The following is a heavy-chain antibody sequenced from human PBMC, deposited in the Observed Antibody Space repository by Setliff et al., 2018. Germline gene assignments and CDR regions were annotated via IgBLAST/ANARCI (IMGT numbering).Heavy chain of an antibody. CDR3: RVWLGDLSRDF. D-gene: IGHD3-10*01. CDR1: GFTFSSFW. V-gene: IGHV3-7*03. CDR2: INQDGSGK. Sequence: GGSLRLSCAASGFTFSSFWMSWVRQTPGKGLEWVANINQDGSGKYYVDSVKGRFTISRDASENSISLQMNSLRVDDTAVYFCRVWLGDLSRDFWGQGTLVTVSS. J-gene: IGHJ4*02.